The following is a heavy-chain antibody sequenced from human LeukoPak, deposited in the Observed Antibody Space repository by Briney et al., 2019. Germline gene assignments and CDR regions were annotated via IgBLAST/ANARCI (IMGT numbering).Heavy chain of an antibody. CDR3: GXGRRLGYCSGGSCYSYYYYGMDV. J-gene: IGHJ6*02. CDR1: GGSFSGYY. CDR2: INHSGST. D-gene: IGHD2-15*01. V-gene: IGHV4-34*01. Sequence: SETLSLTCAVYGGSFSGYYWSWIRQPPGKGLEWIGEINHSGSTNYNPSLKSRVTISVDTSKNQFSLKLSSVTAADTAVYYCGXGRRLGYCSGGSCYSYYYYGMDVWGQGTTVTVSS.